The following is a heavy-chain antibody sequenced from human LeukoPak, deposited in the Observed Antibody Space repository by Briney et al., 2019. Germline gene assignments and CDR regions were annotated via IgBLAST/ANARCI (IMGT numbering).Heavy chain of an antibody. CDR2: IYYSGST. D-gene: IGHD4-23*01. J-gene: IGHJ4*02. CDR3: ARDLVYGGNFGGFDY. V-gene: IGHV4-39*07. CDR1: GGSISSSSYY. Sequence: SETLSLTCTVSGGSISSSSYYWGWIRQPPGKGLEWVGSIYYSGSTYYNPSLKSRVTISVDTSKNQFSLKLSSVTAADTAVYYCARDLVYGGNFGGFDYWGQGTLVTVSS.